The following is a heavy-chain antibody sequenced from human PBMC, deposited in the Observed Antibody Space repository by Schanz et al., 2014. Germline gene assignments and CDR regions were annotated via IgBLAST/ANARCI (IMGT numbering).Heavy chain of an antibody. Sequence: QVQLQESGPGLVKPSGTLSLTCAVSGGFISSINWWSWVRQSPGTGLEWIGEINNSGSTNYNPSLKSRVTISLDNSKSQFALTLNAVTAADTAVYYCARDERDLPRSLFVFWGQGTLVTVSS. J-gene: IGHJ4*02. CDR3: ARDERDLPRSLFVF. CDR1: GGFISSINW. CDR2: INNSGST. V-gene: IGHV4-4*02. D-gene: IGHD2-2*01.